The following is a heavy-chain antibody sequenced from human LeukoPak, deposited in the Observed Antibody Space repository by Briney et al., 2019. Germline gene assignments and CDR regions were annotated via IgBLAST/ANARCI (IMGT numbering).Heavy chain of an antibody. CDR3: SRGGSSVVGAMKY. D-gene: IGHD1-26*01. J-gene: IGHJ4*02. Sequence: GRSLRLSCAASGFTFSSYPMHWVRHAPGKGLEWVAFISYDGSNKFYADSVKGRFTISRDNSKNTLYLEMSLLRAEDTAVYYCSRGGSSVVGAMKYWGQGTLVAVST. CDR2: ISYDGSNK. CDR1: GFTFSSYP. V-gene: IGHV3-30-3*01.